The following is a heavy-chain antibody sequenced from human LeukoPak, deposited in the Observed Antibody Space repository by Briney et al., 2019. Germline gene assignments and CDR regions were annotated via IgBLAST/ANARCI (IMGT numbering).Heavy chain of an antibody. CDR2: TYYRSKWYN. V-gene: IGHV6-1*01. CDR1: GDSVSSNSAA. CDR3: ARVNTELYYYDSSGYYYFDY. D-gene: IGHD3-22*01. J-gene: IGHJ4*02. Sequence: SQTLSLTCAISGDSVSSNSAAWNWIRQSPSRGLEWLGRTYYRSKWYNDYAVSVKSRITINPDTSKNQFSLQLNSVTPEDTAVYYCARVNTELYYYDSSGYYYFDYWGQGTPVTVSS.